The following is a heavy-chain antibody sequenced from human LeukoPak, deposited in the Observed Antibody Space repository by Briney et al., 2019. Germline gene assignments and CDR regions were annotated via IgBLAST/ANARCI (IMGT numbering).Heavy chain of an antibody. CDR3: AREPEWELADY. CDR2: IRFDGSNI. CDR1: GISFSAHG. J-gene: IGHJ4*02. V-gene: IGHV3-33*01. Sequence: GGSLRLSCAASGISFSAHGMHWVRQAPGKGLEWVAIIRFDGSNIHYADSVKGRFTISRDNSKNTLYLQMNSLRAEDTAVYYCAREPEWELADYWGQGTLVTVSS. D-gene: IGHD1-26*01.